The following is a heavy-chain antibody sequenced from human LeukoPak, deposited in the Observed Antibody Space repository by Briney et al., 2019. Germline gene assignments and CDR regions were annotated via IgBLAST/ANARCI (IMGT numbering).Heavy chain of an antibody. V-gene: IGHV4-61*02. CDR2: IYFSGST. CDR1: GGSTTGGSYY. Sequence: SQTLSLTCTVSGGSTTGGSYYCSWVRQPAGKGLGWVGRIYFSGSTTYNPSLESRVTMSVDTSKNQISLRLDSATAADTAVYYGVREHPDKTYYYYMDVWGNGTTVTVSS. J-gene: IGHJ6*03. CDR3: VREHPDKTYYYYMDV.